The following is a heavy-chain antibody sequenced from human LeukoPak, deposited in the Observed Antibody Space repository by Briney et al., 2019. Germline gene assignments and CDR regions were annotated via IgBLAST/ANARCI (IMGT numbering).Heavy chain of an antibody. J-gene: IGHJ4*02. CDR1: GFTFSSYA. D-gene: IGHD3-3*01. V-gene: IGHV3-23*01. CDR2: ISGSGGST. Sequence: GGSLRLSCAGSGFTFSSYAMNWVRQAPGKGLEWVSGISGSGGSTYYADSVKGRFTISRDNSKNTLYLQMNSLRAEDAAVYYCAKDRIWSGYSKYYFDCWGQGTLVTVSS. CDR3: AKDRIWSGYSKYYFDC.